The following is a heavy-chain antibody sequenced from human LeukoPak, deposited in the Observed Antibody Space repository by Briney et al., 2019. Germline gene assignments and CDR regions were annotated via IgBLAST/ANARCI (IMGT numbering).Heavy chain of an antibody. Sequence: SETLSLTCTVSGGSISSYYWSWIRQPPGKGLEWIWYIYNSVSTNYNPSLKSRVTISVGTSKNRFSVKLSSVTAADTAVYCCARDDCGGGCYSGGWFDAWGQGTLVTVSS. J-gene: IGHJ5*02. D-gene: IGHD2-21*02. CDR3: ARDDCGGGCYSGGWFDA. CDR1: GGSISSYY. V-gene: IGHV4-4*09. CDR2: IYNSVST.